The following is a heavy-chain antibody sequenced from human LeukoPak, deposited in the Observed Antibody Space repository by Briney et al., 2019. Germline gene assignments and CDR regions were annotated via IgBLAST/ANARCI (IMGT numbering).Heavy chain of an antibody. J-gene: IGHJ4*02. V-gene: IGHV1-18*01. CDR3: ASASYYGGYYYFDY. D-gene: IGHD2-15*01. CDR1: GYTFTSYG. CDR2: ISAYNGNT. Sequence: ASVKVSCKASGYTFTSYGISWVRQAPGQGLEWKGWISAYNGNTNYAQKLQGRVTMTTDTSTSTAYMELRSLRSDDTAVYYCASASYYGGYYYFDYWGQGTLVTVSS.